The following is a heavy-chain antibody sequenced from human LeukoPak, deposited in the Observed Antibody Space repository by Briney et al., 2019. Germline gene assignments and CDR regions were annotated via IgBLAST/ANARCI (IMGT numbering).Heavy chain of an antibody. CDR1: GFTFSSYA. CDR3: ARAARMVRGVILSP. CDR2: ISYDGSNK. J-gene: IGHJ5*02. V-gene: IGHV3-30-3*01. D-gene: IGHD3-10*01. Sequence: GGSLRLSCAASGFTFSSYAMHWVRQAPSKGLEWVAVISYDGSNKYYADSVKGRFTISRDNSKNTLYLQMNSLRAEDTAVYYCARAARMVRGVILSPWGQGTLVTVSS.